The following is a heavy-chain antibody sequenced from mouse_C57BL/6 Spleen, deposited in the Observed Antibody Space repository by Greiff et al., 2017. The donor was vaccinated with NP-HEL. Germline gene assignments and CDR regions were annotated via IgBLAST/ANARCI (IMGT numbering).Heavy chain of an antibody. Sequence: VQLQQPGAELVRPGSSVKLSCKASGYTFTSYWMHWVKQRPIQGLEWIGNIDPSDSETHYNQKFKDKATLTVDKSSSTAYMQLSSLTSEDSAVYYCARVDYDGYYAMDYWGQGTSVTVSS. J-gene: IGHJ4*01. CDR3: ARVDYDGYYAMDY. V-gene: IGHV1-52*01. D-gene: IGHD2-4*01. CDR2: IDPSDSET. CDR1: GYTFTSYW.